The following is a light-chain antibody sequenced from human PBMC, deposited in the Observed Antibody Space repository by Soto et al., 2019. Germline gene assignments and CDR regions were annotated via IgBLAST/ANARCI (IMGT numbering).Light chain of an antibody. V-gene: IGKV3-20*01. CDR1: QSVISNY. CDR2: AAS. Sequence: ETVLTQSPGTLSLSPGERATLSCRASQSVISNYLAWYQQKPGQAPGLLIYAASSRATGIPDRFSGSGSGTDFSLTISRLEPEDFAVYYCQQYGSTPTFGPGTKVDIK. CDR3: QQYGSTPT. J-gene: IGKJ3*01.